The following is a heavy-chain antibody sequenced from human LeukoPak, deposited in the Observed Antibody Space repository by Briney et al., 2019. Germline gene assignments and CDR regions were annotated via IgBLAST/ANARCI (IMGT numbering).Heavy chain of an antibody. CDR3: ARVDTAMVGGYYYYGMDV. D-gene: IGHD5-18*01. CDR2: IYYSGST. CDR1: GGSISSYY. J-gene: IGHJ6*04. V-gene: IGHV4-59*01. Sequence: PSETLSLTCTVSGGSISSYYWSWIRQPPGKGLEWIGCIYYSGSTNYNPSLKSRVTISVDTSKNQFSLKLSSVTAADTAVYYCARVDTAMVGGYYYYGMDVWGKGTTVTVSS.